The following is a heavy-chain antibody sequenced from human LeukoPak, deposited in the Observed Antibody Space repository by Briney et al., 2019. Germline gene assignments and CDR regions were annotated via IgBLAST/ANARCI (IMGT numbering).Heavy chain of an antibody. D-gene: IGHD2-15*01. J-gene: IGHJ6*04. CDR3: ARGGVTATHYYYGMDV. V-gene: IGHV4-59*01. CDR2: IYYGGST. CDR1: GASINGYY. Sequence: SETLSLTCSVSGASINGYYWNWIRQPPGKGLQWIGHIYYGGSTSYNLSLKSRVTISVDTSKNQFSLKLTSVTDVDTAVYYCARGGVTATHYYYGMDVWGKGTTVTVSS.